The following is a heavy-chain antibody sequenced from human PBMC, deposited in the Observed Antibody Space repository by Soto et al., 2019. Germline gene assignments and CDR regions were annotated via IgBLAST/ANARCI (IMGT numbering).Heavy chain of an antibody. J-gene: IGHJ4*02. V-gene: IGHV3-21*01. D-gene: IGHD3-16*01. CDR1: GFTFSDNS. Sequence: GGSLRLSCAASGFTFSDNSMKWVRQAPGKGLEWVSSISSTSIYIFYADSVKGRFTISRDNAKNSLFLQMNSLRVEDTAVYYCARQRDGQGGDYWGQGTLVTVSS. CDR3: ARQRDGQGGDY. CDR2: ISSTSIYI.